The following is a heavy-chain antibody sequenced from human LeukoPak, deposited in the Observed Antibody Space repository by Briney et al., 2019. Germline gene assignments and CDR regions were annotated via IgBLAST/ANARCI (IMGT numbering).Heavy chain of an antibody. J-gene: IGHJ1*01. CDR2: ISAYNSNT. D-gene: IGHD3-22*01. CDR1: GYTFTSYG. Sequence: ASVKVSCKASGYTFTSYGISWVRQAPGQGLEWMGWISAYNSNTNYAQKLQGRVTMTTDTSTSTAYMELRSLRSDDTAVYYCASGDLYYYDSSGYYGYFQHWGQGTLVTVSS. CDR3: ASGDLYYYDSSGYYGYFQH. V-gene: IGHV1-18*01.